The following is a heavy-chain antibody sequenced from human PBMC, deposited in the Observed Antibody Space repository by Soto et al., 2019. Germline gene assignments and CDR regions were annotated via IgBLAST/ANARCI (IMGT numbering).Heavy chain of an antibody. CDR2: ISGSGGST. Sequence: GGSLRLSCAASGFTFSSYAMSWVRQAPGKGLEWVSAISGSGGSTYYADSVKGRFTISRDNSKNTLYLQMNSLRAEDTAVYYCAKDVRRGYSYGYSFDYWGQGTLVTVSS. CDR1: GFTFSSYA. CDR3: AKDVRRGYSYGYSFDY. D-gene: IGHD5-18*01. V-gene: IGHV3-23*01. J-gene: IGHJ4*02.